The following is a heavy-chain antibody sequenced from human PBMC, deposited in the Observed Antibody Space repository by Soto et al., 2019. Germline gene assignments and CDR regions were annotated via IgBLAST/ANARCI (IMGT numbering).Heavy chain of an antibody. CDR1: GGSSSGYY. CDR3: ARGGRRYQPRYYYYYGMDV. D-gene: IGHD2-2*01. V-gene: IGHV4-34*01. J-gene: IGHJ6*02. CDR2: INHSGST. Sequence: SETLSLTCAVYGGSSSGYYWSWIRQPPGKGLEWIGEINHSGSTNYNPSLKSRVTISVDTSKNQFSLKLSSVTAADTAVYYCARGGRRYQPRYYYYYGMDVWGQGTTVTVS.